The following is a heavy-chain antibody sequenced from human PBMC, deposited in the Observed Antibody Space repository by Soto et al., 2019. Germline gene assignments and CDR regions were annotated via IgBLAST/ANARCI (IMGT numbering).Heavy chain of an antibody. CDR2: IYSGGST. CDR1: GFTVSSNY. Sequence: GGSLRLSCAASGFTVSSNYMSWVRQAPGKGLEWVSVIYSGGSTYYADSVKGRFTISRDNSKNTLYLQMNSLRAEDTAVYYCARDLGWSGLTSDAFDIWGQGTMVTVSS. V-gene: IGHV3-66*02. CDR3: ARDLGWSGLTSDAFDI. J-gene: IGHJ3*02. D-gene: IGHD3-10*01.